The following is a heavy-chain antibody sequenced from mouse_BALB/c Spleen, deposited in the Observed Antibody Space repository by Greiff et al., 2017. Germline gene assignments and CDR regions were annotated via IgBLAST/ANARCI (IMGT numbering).Heavy chain of an antibody. CDR2: IDPSDSYT. CDR3: TRGSSFYYAMDY. Sequence: QVQLQQPGAELVKPGASVKMSCKASGYTFTSYWMHWVKQRPGQGLEWIGVIDPSDSYTSYNQEFKGKATLTVDTSSSTAYMQLSSLTSEDSAVYYCTRGSSFYYAMDYWGQGTSVTVSS. CDR1: GYTFTSYW. V-gene: IGHV1S127*01. J-gene: IGHJ4*01. D-gene: IGHD1-1*01.